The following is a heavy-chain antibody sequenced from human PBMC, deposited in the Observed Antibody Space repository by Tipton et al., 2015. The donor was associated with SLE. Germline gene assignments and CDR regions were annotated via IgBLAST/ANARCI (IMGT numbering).Heavy chain of an antibody. CDR3: ARGGRGMATTVVMNY. CDR2: IYSGGST. J-gene: IGHJ4*02. CDR1: GFTVSSNY. D-gene: IGHD5-24*01. Sequence: GSLRLSCAASGFTVSSNYMSWVRQAPGKGLEWVSVIYSGGSTYYADSVKGRFTISRDNSKNTLYLQMNSLRAEDTAVYYCARGGRGMATTVVMNYWGQGTLVTVSS. V-gene: IGHV3-66*01.